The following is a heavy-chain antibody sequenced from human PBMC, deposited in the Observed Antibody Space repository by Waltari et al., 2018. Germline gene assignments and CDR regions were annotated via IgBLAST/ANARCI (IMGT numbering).Heavy chain of an antibody. CDR3: ALDTGALWMDV. V-gene: IGHV1-46*01. J-gene: IGHJ6*02. D-gene: IGHD2-21*01. Sequence: QVQLVQSGAEVKKPGASVNISCKQSEYTFASSYIPWVRQAPGQGLEWMGIINPSGGSTIYAQKFQARVTMTRDTSTSTVYMELSSLRSEDTAVYYCALDTGALWMDVWGQGTTVTVSS. CDR2: INPSGGST. CDR1: EYTFASSY.